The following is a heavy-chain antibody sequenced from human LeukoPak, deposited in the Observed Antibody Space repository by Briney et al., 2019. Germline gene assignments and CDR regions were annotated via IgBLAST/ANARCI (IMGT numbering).Heavy chain of an antibody. CDR3: ARFLVGSGSYYNVHFDY. CDR2: IKQDGSEK. D-gene: IGHD3-10*01. V-gene: IGHV3-7*01. CDR1: GFTFSSYW. J-gene: IGHJ4*02. Sequence: PGGSLRLSCAASGFTFSSYWMSWVRQAPGKGLEWVANIKQDGSEKYYVDSVKGRFTISRDNAKNSLYLQMNSLRAEDTAVYYCARFLVGSGSYYNVHFDYWGQGTLVTVSS.